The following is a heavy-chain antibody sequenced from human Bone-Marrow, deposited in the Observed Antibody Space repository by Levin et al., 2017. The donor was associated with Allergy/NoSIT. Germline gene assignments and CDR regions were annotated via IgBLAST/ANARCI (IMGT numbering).Heavy chain of an antibody. CDR1: GVSISSYY. CDR2: IYYSGST. D-gene: IGHD6-13*01. V-gene: IGHV4-59*01. Sequence: SETLSLTCTVSGVSISSYYWSWIRQPPGKGLEWIGYIYYSGSTNQTPSLKSRVTISVDTSKNQISLKLNSVTAADTAVYYCARDDGIATGDFDYWGQGTLVTVSS. J-gene: IGHJ4*02. CDR3: ARDDGIATGDFDY.